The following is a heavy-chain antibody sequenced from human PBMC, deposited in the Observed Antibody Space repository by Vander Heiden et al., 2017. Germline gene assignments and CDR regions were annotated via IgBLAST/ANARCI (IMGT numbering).Heavy chain of an antibody. J-gene: IGHJ6*02. V-gene: IGHV4-31*03. Sequence: QVQLQESGPGLVKPSQTLSLTCTVSGGSISSGGYYWSWIRQHPGKGLEWIGYIYYSGSTYYNPALKSRVTISVDTSKNQFSLKLSSVTAAETAVYYCAREGRSNRVYGMDVWGQGTTVTVSS. D-gene: IGHD2-15*01. CDR3: AREGRSNRVYGMDV. CDR1: GGSISSGGYY. CDR2: IYYSGST.